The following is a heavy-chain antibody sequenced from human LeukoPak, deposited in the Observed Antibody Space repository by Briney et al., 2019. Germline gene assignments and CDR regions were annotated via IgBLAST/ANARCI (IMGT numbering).Heavy chain of an antibody. Sequence: GGSLRLSCAASGFTFSSYAMSWVRQAPGKGLEWVSAISGSGGSTYYADSVKGRFTISRDNSKNTLYLQMNSLRAEDTAVYYCATSGSYRSGYFDYWGQGTLVTVSS. CDR1: GFTFSSYA. CDR2: ISGSGGST. D-gene: IGHD3-10*01. CDR3: ATSGSYRSGYFDY. V-gene: IGHV3-23*01. J-gene: IGHJ4*02.